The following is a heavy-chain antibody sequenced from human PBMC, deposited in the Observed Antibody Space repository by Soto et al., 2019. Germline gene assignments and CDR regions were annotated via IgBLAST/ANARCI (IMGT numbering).Heavy chain of an antibody. J-gene: IGHJ4*02. Sequence: QVQLQESGPGLVKPSGTLSLTCAVSGGSISSSNWWCWVRQSPEKGLEWIGEIHHSGSTNYNPSLKCRVTIAVDRSNNQFSLKLSSVTAADTAVYYCARGNFDYWGQGTLVTVSS. CDR3: ARGNFDY. CDR1: GGSISSSNW. CDR2: IHHSGST. V-gene: IGHV4-4*02.